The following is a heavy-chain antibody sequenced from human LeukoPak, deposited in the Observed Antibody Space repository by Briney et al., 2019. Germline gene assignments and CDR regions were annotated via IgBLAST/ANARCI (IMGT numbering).Heavy chain of an antibody. CDR3: AKEGRSLQTY. J-gene: IGHJ4*02. Sequence: GGSLRLSCAASGFMFSSNWMSWVRLAPGKGLEWVANIKEDGTETYYVDSVKGRFTISRDNAKNSLYLQINSLRVEDTAVYYCAKEGRSLQTYWGQGTLVTVSS. V-gene: IGHV3-7*03. CDR2: IKEDGTET. D-gene: IGHD5-24*01. CDR1: GFMFSSNW.